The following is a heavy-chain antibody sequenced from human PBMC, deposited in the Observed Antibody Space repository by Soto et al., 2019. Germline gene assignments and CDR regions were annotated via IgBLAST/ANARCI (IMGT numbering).Heavy chain of an antibody. D-gene: IGHD2-2*01. V-gene: IGHV4-31*03. CDR1: GGSISSGGYY. Sequence: PSETLSLTCTVSGGSISSGGYYWSWIRQRPVKGLEWIGYIYYSGSTYYNPSLKSRVTISVDTSKNQFSLKLSSVTAADTAVYYCASVPPVPNAHAAWKTWSPTEYFQHWGQGTLVTVSS. J-gene: IGHJ1*01. CDR3: ASVPPVPNAHAAWKTWSPTEYFQH. CDR2: IYYSGST.